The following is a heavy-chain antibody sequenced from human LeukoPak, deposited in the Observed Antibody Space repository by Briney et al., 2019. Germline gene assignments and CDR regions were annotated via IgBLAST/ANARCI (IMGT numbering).Heavy chain of an antibody. D-gene: IGHD3-10*01. CDR1: GFTFSSYA. J-gene: IGHJ6*02. CDR3: AKDPTVYGSGSYFYYYGMDV. CDR2: ISGSGGST. V-gene: IGHV3-23*01. Sequence: GGSLRLSCAASGFTFSSYAMSWVRQAPGKGLEWVSAISGSGGSTYYADSVKGRFTISRDNSKNTLCLQMNSLRAEDTAVYYCAKDPTVYGSGSYFYYYGMDVWAKGPRSPSP.